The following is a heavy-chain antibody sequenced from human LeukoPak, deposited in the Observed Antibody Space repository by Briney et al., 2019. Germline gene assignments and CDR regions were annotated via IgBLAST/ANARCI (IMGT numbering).Heavy chain of an antibody. D-gene: IGHD3-10*01. CDR2: IIPIFGIA. V-gene: IGHV1-69*04. J-gene: IGHJ4*02. CDR1: GGTFSSYA. Sequence: SVKVSCKASGGTFSSYAISWVRQAPGQGLEWMGRIIPIFGIANYAQKFQGRVTITADKSTSTAYMELSSLRSEDTAVYYCGEEGDGSNPHFAYWAQGPLATVSS. CDR3: GEEGDGSNPHFAY.